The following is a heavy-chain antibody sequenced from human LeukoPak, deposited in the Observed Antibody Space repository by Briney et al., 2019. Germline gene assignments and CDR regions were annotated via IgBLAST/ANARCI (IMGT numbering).Heavy chain of an antibody. J-gene: IGHJ3*02. CDR1: GGSFSGYY. CDR2: INHSGST. V-gene: IGHV4-34*01. D-gene: IGHD3-9*01. Sequence: SETLSLTCAVYGGSFSGYYWSWIRQPPGKGLEWIGEINHSGSTNYNPSLKSRVTISVDTSKNQFSLKLSSVTAADTAVYYCARDRGILTGYSVVGAFDIWGQGTMVTVSS. CDR3: ARDRGILTGYSVVGAFDI.